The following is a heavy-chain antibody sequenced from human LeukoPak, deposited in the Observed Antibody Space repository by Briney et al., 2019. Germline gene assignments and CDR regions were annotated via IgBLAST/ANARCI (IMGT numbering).Heavy chain of an antibody. CDR1: GGSISSGGYY. Sequence: SETLSLTCTVSGGSISSGGYYWSWIRQHPGKGLEWIGSIYYSGSTNYNPSLQGRVTISLDTSRNQFSLKLSSVTAADTAVYYCASGDNDPLFDYWGQGTLVTVSS. CDR3: ASGDNDPLFDY. V-gene: IGHV4-31*03. D-gene: IGHD1-1*01. CDR2: IYYSGST. J-gene: IGHJ4*02.